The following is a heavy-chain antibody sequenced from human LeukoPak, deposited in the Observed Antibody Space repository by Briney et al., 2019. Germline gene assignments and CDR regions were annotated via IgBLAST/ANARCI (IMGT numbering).Heavy chain of an antibody. V-gene: IGHV3-23*01. CDR1: GFTFSSYN. D-gene: IGHD4-17*01. Sequence: PGGSLRLSCAASGFTFSSYNMNWVRRAPGQGLEWVSTIRTNGAGTHYADSVRGRFTISRDDSKNTLYLQMDSLRAEDTAVYYCARDDYGDSGPLFDYWGQETLVTVSS. J-gene: IGHJ4*02. CDR3: ARDDYGDSGPLFDY. CDR2: IRTNGAGT.